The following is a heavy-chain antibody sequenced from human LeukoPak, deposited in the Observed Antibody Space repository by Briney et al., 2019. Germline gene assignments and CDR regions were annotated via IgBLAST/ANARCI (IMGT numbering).Heavy chain of an antibody. D-gene: IGHD6-13*01. V-gene: IGHV3-9*01. CDR3: AKDSGNGGSSWYVGWGYYYMDV. CDR2: TSWNSGSI. Sequence: GGSLRLSCAASRFTFYDYAMHWVRQAPGKGLEGFTGTSWNSGSIGYAVSVKGRFTISRDNAKNSLYLQMNSLRAEDTALYYCAKDSGNGGSSWYVGWGYYYMDVWGKGTTVTVSS. CDR1: RFTFYDYA. J-gene: IGHJ6*03.